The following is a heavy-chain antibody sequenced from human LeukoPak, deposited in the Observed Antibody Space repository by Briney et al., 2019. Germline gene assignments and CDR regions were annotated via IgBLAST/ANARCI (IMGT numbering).Heavy chain of an antibody. Sequence: SETLSLTCAVSGGSISSYYWSWIRQSPGKGLEWIGGSTKYNPSLKSRVTISVDTSKKQFSLKLSSVTAADTAVYYCARMYYYDSSGYFAFDMRGQGTLVTVSS. J-gene: IGHJ4*02. CDR2: GST. D-gene: IGHD3-22*01. V-gene: IGHV4-59*01. CDR1: GGSISSYY. CDR3: ARMYYYDSSGYFAFDM.